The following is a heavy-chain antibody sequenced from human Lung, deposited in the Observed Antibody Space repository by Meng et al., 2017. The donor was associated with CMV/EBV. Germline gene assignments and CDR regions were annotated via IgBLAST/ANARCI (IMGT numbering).Heavy chain of an antibody. CDR3: AKDPEWFDP. Sequence: GESXKISCAASGFTFSSYGMHWVRQAPGKGLEWVAFIRYDGSNKYYADSVKGRFTISRDNSKNTLYLQMNSLRAEDTAVYCCAKDPEWFDPWGQGTLVTVSS. V-gene: IGHV3-30*02. CDR2: IRYDGSNK. D-gene: IGHD1-14*01. J-gene: IGHJ5*02. CDR1: GFTFSSYG.